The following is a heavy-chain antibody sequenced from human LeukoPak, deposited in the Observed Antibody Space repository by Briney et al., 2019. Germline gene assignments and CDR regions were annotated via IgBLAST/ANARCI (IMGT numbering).Heavy chain of an antibody. D-gene: IGHD1-14*01. CDR3: ANRSPYYFNY. CDR2: ISGGGVST. CDR1: TFIFGSSA. Sequence: GRSLRLSCAPATFIFGSSAMSWVRQVPGKGLEWVSTISGGGVSTYYADSVKGQLTISRDTSKNTLYLHMNSLRAEDTAVYYCANRSPYYFNYWGQGTLVTVSS. J-gene: IGHJ4*02. V-gene: IGHV3-23*01.